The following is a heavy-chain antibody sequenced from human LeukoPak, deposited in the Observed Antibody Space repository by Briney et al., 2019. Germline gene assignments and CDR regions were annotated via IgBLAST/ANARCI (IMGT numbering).Heavy chain of an antibody. CDR3: ARESNNVGGRGA. J-gene: IGHJ5*02. CDR1: GYTFTSYG. CDR2: IIPIFGTA. Sequence: SVKVSCKASGYTFTSYGISWVRQAPGQGLEWMGGIIPIFGTANYAQKFQGRVTITTDESTSTAYMELSSLRSEDTAVYYCARESNNVGGRGAWGQGTLVTVSS. V-gene: IGHV1-69*05. D-gene: IGHD1-26*01.